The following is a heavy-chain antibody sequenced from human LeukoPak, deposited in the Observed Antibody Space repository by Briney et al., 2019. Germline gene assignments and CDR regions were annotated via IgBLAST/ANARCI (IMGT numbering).Heavy chain of an antibody. CDR2: INPHTGGT. Sequence: ASVKVSCKASGYTFTGYYMHWVRQAPGQGLEWMGWINPHTGGTNYAQKFQGRVTMTRDTSISTAYMELRSLRSDDTAVYYCARKAGYYYMDVWGKGTTVTVSS. D-gene: IGHD3-10*01. V-gene: IGHV1-2*02. CDR3: ARKAGYYYMDV. J-gene: IGHJ6*03. CDR1: GYTFTGYY.